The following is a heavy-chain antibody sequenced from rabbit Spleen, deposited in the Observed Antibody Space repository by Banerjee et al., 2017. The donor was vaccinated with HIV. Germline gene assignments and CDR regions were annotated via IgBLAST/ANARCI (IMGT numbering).Heavy chain of an antibody. CDR1: GFTLSGNW. D-gene: IGHD8-1*01. CDR3: ARDTGSSFSSYGMDL. CDR2: INTATGKA. J-gene: IGHJ6*01. Sequence: QQQLVESGGGLVKPGASLTLTCTASGFTLSGNWICWVRQAPGKGLEWIACINTATGKAVYASWAKGRFTISKTSSTTVTLQMTSLTVADTATYFCARDTGSSFSSYGMDLWGPGTLVTVS. V-gene: IGHV1S45*01.